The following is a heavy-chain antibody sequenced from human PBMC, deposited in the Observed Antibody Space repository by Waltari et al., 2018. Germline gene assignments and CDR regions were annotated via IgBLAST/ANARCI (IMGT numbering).Heavy chain of an antibody. J-gene: IGHJ6*02. D-gene: IGHD2-2*01. CDR2: INHSGST. Sequence: QVQLQQWGAGLLKPSETLSLTCAVYGGSFSGYYWSWIRQPPGKGLEWIGEINHSGSTNNNPSRKRRVTISVDTSKTQFSLKLSSGTAADTAVYYCARDVVVVPAAAPYGMDVWGQGTTVTVSS. CDR3: ARDVVVVPAAAPYGMDV. V-gene: IGHV4-34*01. CDR1: GGSFSGYY.